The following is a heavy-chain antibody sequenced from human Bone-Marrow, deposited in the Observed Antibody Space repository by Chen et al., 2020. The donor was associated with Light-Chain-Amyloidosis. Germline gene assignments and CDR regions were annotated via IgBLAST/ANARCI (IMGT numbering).Heavy chain of an antibody. Sequence: QLQLQESGSGLVTSSQTLSLTSAVSGGSITSGSFSWNWIRQPLGKGLEWIGYVYQSGSTYYNPSLHSRVTISVDLSENHFSLTLRSLTAADSAVYYCARGNWNDLAFDVWGQGTLVTVSS. CDR2: VYQSGST. D-gene: IGHD1-1*01. CDR1: GGSITSGSFS. CDR3: ARGNWNDLAFDV. V-gene: IGHV4-30-2*01. J-gene: IGHJ3*01.